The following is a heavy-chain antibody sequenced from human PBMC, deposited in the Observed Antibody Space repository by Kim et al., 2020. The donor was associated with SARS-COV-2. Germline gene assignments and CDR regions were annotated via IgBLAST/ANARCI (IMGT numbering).Heavy chain of an antibody. V-gene: IGHV3-23*01. CDR3: SEDPVGWGGDAF. CDR2: LSGSGGNT. D-gene: IGHD2-21*02. Sequence: GGSLRLSCAASGFTFGTYAFSSYAMNWVRQAPGKGLEWVSGLSGSGGNTYYEDSVKGRFTISRDNSKNMLYLQMNSLRTEDTAVYYCSEDPVGWGGDAF. J-gene: IGHJ3*01. CDR1: GFTFGTYAFSSYA.